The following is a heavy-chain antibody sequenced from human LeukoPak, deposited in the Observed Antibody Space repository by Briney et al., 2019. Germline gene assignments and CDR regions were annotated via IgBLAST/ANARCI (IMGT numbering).Heavy chain of an antibody. CDR2: INPNSGGT. J-gene: IGHJ6*02. Sequence: ASVKVSCKASGYTFTGYYMHWVRQAPGQGLEWMGWINPNSGGTNYAQKFQGRVTMTRDTSISTAYMELSRLRSDDTAVYYCAREDIVVVVAVPLDVWGQGTTVTVSS. CDR3: AREDIVVVVAVPLDV. V-gene: IGHV1-2*02. D-gene: IGHD2-15*01. CDR1: GYTFTGYY.